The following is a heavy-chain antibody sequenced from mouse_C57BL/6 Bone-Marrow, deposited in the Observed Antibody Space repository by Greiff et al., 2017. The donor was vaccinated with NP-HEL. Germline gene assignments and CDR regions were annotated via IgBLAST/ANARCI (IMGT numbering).Heavy chain of an antibody. CDR1: GYAFSSSW. J-gene: IGHJ4*01. V-gene: IGHV1-82*01. CDR2: LYPGDGDT. CDR3: AREERDYAMDY. Sequence: VQLQQSGPELVKPGASVKISCKASGYAFSSSWMNWVKQRPGKGLEWIGRLYPGDGDTNYNGKFKGKATLTADKSSSTAYMQLSSLTSEDSAVYFCAREERDYAMDYWGQGTSVTVPS.